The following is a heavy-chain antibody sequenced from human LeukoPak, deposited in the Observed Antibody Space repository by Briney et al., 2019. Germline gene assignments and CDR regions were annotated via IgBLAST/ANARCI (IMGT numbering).Heavy chain of an antibody. CDR1: GYTFTSYY. V-gene: IGHV1-46*01. D-gene: IGHD4-17*01. J-gene: IGHJ4*02. CDR3: AREGLTTVSAADY. Sequence: ASVRVSCKASGYTFTSYYMHWVRQAPGQGLEWMGIINPSGVSTSYAQKFQGRVTMTRDTCTSTAYMELSSLRSEDTAVYYCAREGLTTVSAADYWGQGTLVTVSS. CDR2: INPSGVST.